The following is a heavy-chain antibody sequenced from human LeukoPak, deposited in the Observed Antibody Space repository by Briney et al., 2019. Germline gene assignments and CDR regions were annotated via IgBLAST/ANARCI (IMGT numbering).Heavy chain of an antibody. Sequence: PSETLSLTCTVSGVSISSYYWNWIRQPAGKGLEWIGRTYTRGSTNYNPSLKRRVPLSVDTSQTQFSLTLSSVTAADTAAYFCARERGVRGGRYGSWFDPWGQGTLVTVSS. CDR1: GVSISSYY. J-gene: IGHJ5*02. CDR2: TYTRGST. V-gene: IGHV4-4*07. D-gene: IGHD1-26*01. CDR3: ARERGVRGGRYGSWFDP.